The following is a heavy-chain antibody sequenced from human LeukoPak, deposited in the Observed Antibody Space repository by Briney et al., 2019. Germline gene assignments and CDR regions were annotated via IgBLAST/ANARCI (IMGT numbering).Heavy chain of an antibody. CDR2: ISYIGST. J-gene: IGHJ3*02. D-gene: IGHD4-17*01. V-gene: IGHV4-59*11. Sequence: PSETLSLTCAVSDDSFSSHYWTWIRQPPGKGLEWIGYISYIGSTNYNPSLKSRVTISTDTSRNQFSLRLSSVTAADTAVYYCARDLVTVTIGFDIWGQGTMVSVSS. CDR1: DDSFSSHY. CDR3: ARDLVTVTIGFDI.